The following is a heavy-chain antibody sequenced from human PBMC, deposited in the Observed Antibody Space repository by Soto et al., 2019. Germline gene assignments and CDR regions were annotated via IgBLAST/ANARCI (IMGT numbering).Heavy chain of an antibody. D-gene: IGHD2-15*01. CDR1: GGTFSSYT. J-gene: IGHJ6*02. Sequence: QVQLVQSGAEVKRPGSSVRVSCKTSGGTFSSYTLSWVRQAPGQGLEWMGRIITMPGLVDYAQKFQGRVTISADKSXXXVXXELSSLRSEDTAVYYCARDIQYCSSTICQEGSMGVWGQGTTVIVSS. CDR2: IITMPGLV. CDR3: ARDIQYCSSTICQEGSMGV. V-gene: IGHV1-69*02.